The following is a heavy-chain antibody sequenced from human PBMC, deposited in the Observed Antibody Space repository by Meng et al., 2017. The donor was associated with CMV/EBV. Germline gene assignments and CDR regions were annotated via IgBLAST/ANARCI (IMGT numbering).Heavy chain of an antibody. CDR2: IRSKANSYAT. CDR1: GFTFSSYE. V-gene: IGHV3-73*01. CDR3: TRRSSSNDY. D-gene: IGHD6-6*01. J-gene: IGHJ4*02. Sequence: GESLKISCAASGFTFSSYEMNWVRQAPGKGLEWVGRIRSKANSYATAYAASVKGRFTISRDDSKNTAYLQMNSLKTEDTAVYYCTRRSSSNDYWGQGTLVTVSS.